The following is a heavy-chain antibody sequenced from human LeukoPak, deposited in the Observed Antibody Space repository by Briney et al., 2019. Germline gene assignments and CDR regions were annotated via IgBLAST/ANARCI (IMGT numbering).Heavy chain of an antibody. J-gene: IGHJ4*02. CDR3: AKYGNSGWVIDN. CDR2: IYYTGGT. D-gene: IGHD6-19*01. CDR1: LGSIGSDI. Sequence: SEGLSLTSTVPLGSIGSDIWTSIREPPGKGLEYIGYIYYTGGTNYNPSLKSRVTISVDTSKNQFSLKLSSVTAADTAVYFCAKYGNSGWVIDNWGQGTLVTVSS. V-gene: IGHV4-59*08.